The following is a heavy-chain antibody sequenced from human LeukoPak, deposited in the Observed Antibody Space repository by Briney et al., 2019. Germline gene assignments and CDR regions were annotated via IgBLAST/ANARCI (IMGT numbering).Heavy chain of an antibody. CDR2: ISWDSGSI. J-gene: IGHJ4*02. CDR3: AKDRYTSGWFDLGN. D-gene: IGHD6-19*01. Sequence: PGGSLRLSCAASGFTFDNYAMHWVRQAPGKGLEWISGISWDSGSIGYADSVKGRFTISRDNAKKSLYLHMNSLTLEDTALYYCAKDRYTSGWFDLGNWSQGTLVTVSS. V-gene: IGHV3-9*01. CDR1: GFTFDNYA.